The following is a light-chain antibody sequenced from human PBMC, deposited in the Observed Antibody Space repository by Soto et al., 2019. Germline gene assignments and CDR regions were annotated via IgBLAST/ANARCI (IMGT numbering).Light chain of an antibody. CDR1: QSVITY. J-gene: IGKJ4*01. CDR2: DAS. CDR3: QQRSNWPLT. Sequence: EIVLTQSPATLSLSPGERATLSCRASQSVITYLVWYQQKPGQAPRLLIYDASNRATGIPARFSGSGSGTDFTLTISSLEPEDFAVSYCQQRSNWPLTFGGGTKVEI. V-gene: IGKV3-11*01.